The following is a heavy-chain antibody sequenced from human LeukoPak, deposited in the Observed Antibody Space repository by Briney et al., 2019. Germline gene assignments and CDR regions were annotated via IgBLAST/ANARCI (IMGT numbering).Heavy chain of an antibody. Sequence: GGSLRLSCAASGFTFSSYSFNWVRRAPGKGLEWISYISTTSSTIYYADSVKGRFTISRDNAKNSLYLQMNSLRDEDTAVYYCVRDSSSGWFDAFDIWGQGTMVTVS. D-gene: IGHD6-19*01. J-gene: IGHJ3*02. CDR3: VRDSSSGWFDAFDI. V-gene: IGHV3-48*02. CDR2: ISTTSSTI. CDR1: GFTFSSYS.